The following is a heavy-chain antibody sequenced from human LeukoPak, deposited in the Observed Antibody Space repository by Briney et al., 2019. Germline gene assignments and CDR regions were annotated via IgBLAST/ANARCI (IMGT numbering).Heavy chain of an antibody. Sequence: SETLSLTCTVSGGSISSYWSWIRQPPGKGLEWIGYIYYSGSTNYNPSLKSRVTISVDTSKNQFSLKLSSVTAADTAVYYCARGGGSDKDAFDIWGQGTMVTVSS. D-gene: IGHD6-19*01. V-gene: IGHV4-59*01. J-gene: IGHJ3*02. CDR1: GGSISSY. CDR3: ARGGGSDKDAFDI. CDR2: IYYSGST.